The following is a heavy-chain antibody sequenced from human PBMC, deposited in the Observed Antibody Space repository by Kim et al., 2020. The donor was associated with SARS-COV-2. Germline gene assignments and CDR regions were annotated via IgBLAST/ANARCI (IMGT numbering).Heavy chain of an antibody. CDR1: GYPFTSYG. Sequence: ASVKVSCKASGYPFTSYGISWLRQAPGKGLDGLGWFSVYKGNTNYAQKLQGRVTMTTDTSTRPAYMELRSLRSDDTAVYYCARVGSGSYYFYYYYGMDVWGQGTTVTVSS. CDR2: FSVYKGNT. CDR3: ARVGSGSYYFYYYYGMDV. V-gene: IGHV1-18*01. J-gene: IGHJ6*02. D-gene: IGHD3-10*01.